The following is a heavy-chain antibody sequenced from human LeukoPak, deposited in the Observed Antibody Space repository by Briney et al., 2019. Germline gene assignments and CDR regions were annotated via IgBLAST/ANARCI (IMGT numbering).Heavy chain of an antibody. V-gene: IGHV4-30-2*01. D-gene: IGHD6-6*01. Sequence: SETLSLTCAVSGGSISSGGYSWSWIRQPPGKGLEWIGYIYHSGSTYYNPSLKSRVTISVDRSKNQFSLKLSSVTAADTAVYYCARVSSSSDRDYWGQGTLVTVSS. J-gene: IGHJ4*02. CDR1: GGSISSGGYS. CDR2: IYHSGST. CDR3: ARVSSSSDRDY.